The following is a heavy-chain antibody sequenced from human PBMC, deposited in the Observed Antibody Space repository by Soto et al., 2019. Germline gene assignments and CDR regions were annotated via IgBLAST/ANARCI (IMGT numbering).Heavy chain of an antibody. J-gene: IGHJ4*02. CDR2: ISGSGGST. CDR1: GFTFSSYA. Sequence: GGSLRLSCAASGFTFSSYAMSWVRQAPGKGLEWVSAISGSGGSTYYADSVKGRLTISRDNSKNTLYLQMNSLRAEDTAVYYCAKDVRKGGITMIVVVTEPYYFDYWGQGTLVTVSS. CDR3: AKDVRKGGITMIVVVTEPYYFDY. V-gene: IGHV3-23*01. D-gene: IGHD3-22*01.